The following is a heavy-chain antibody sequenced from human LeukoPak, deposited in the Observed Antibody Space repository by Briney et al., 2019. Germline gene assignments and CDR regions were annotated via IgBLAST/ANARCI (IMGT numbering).Heavy chain of an antibody. D-gene: IGHD2-8*01. V-gene: IGHV3-23*01. CDR3: AKDPAPIVLMVYAIQYYFDY. J-gene: IGHJ4*02. CDR2: ISGSGGST. Sequence: PGGSLRLSCAASGFTFSSYAMSWVRQAPGKGLEWVSAISGSGGSTYYADSVKGRFTISGDNSKNTLYLQMNSLRAEDTAVYYCAKDPAPIVLMVYAIQYYFDYWGQGTLVTVSS. CDR1: GFTFSSYA.